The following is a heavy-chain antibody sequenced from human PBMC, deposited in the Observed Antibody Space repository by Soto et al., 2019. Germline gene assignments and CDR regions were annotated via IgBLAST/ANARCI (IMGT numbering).Heavy chain of an antibody. V-gene: IGHV3-21*01. D-gene: IGHD6-6*01. Sequence: GGSLRLSCAASGFSFSVYTMNWVRQAPGKGLEWVSSISSSSSYIYYADSLKGRFTISRENAKNSLYLQMNSLRAGDTAVYYCARGSPYSSIAARLGADYGMDVWGQGTTVTVSS. CDR2: ISSSSSYI. CDR1: GFSFSVYT. CDR3: ARGSPYSSIAARLGADYGMDV. J-gene: IGHJ6*02.